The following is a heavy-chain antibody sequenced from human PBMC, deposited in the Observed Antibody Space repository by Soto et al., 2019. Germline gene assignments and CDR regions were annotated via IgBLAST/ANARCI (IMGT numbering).Heavy chain of an antibody. CDR1: GGIIGDSNDR. CDR3: ARVGRPSPLRYFDWLTSEAFDI. V-gene: IGHV4-61*05. CDR2: IYYSGST. D-gene: IGHD3-9*01. Sequence: SETLCLTCTVSGGIIGDSNDRWGWIRQPPGKGLEWIGYIYYSGSTNYNPSLKSRVTISVDTSKNQFSLKLSSVTAADTAVYYCARVGRPSPLRYFDWLTSEAFDIWGQGTMVTVSS. J-gene: IGHJ3*02.